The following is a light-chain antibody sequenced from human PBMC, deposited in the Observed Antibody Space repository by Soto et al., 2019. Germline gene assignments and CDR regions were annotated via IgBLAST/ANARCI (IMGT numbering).Light chain of an antibody. CDR3: SSYTSSNTVI. CDR1: SSEVGGYNY. V-gene: IGLV2-14*03. CDR2: DVS. J-gene: IGLJ2*01. Sequence: QSALTQPASVSGSPGQSITISCTGTSSEVGGYNYVSWYQHHPGKAPKLMIYDVSNRPSGVSNRFSGSKSGNTASLTISGLQAEDEADYYCSSYTSSNTVIFGGGTKLTVL.